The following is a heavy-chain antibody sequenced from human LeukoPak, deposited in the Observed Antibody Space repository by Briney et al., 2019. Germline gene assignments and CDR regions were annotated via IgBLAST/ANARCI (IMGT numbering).Heavy chain of an antibody. Sequence: GGSLRLSCAASGFTFSSYGMHWVRQAPGKGLEWVAVIWYDGSNKYYADSVKGRFTISRDNSKSTLYLQMNSLRAEDTAVYYCAKVLEAATNDAFDIWGQGTMVTVSS. V-gene: IGHV3-33*06. D-gene: IGHD2-15*01. CDR3: AKVLEAATNDAFDI. CDR1: GFTFSSYG. J-gene: IGHJ3*02. CDR2: IWYDGSNK.